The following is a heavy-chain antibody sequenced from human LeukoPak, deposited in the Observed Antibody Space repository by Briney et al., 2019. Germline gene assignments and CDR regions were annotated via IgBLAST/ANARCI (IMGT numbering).Heavy chain of an antibody. CDR1: GFTFSSYS. CDR3: ARDSYYDSSGYYLDAFDI. CDR2: ISSSSSYI. D-gene: IGHD3-22*01. J-gene: IGHJ3*02. Sequence: NPGGSLRLSCAASGFTFSSYSMNWVRQAPGKGLEWVSSISSSSSYIYYADSVKGRFTISRDNAKNSLYLQMNSLRAEDTAVYYCARDSYYDSSGYYLDAFDIWGQGTMVTVSS. V-gene: IGHV3-21*01.